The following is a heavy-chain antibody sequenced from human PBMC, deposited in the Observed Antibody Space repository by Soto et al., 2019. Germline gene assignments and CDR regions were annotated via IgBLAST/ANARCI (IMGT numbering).Heavy chain of an antibody. J-gene: IGHJ4*02. CDR3: ARERSGTMVRGVIDY. V-gene: IGHV4-30-4*01. D-gene: IGHD3-10*01. Sequence: SETLSLTCTVSGGSISSGDYYWSWIRHPPGKGLEWIGYIYYSGSTYYNPSLKSRVTISVDTSKNQFSLKLSSVTAADTAVYYCARERSGTMVRGVIDYWXQGTLLTVSS. CDR2: IYYSGST. CDR1: GGSISSGDYY.